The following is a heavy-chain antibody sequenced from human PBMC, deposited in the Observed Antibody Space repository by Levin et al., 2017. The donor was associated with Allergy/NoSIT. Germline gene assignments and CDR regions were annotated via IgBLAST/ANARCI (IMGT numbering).Heavy chain of an antibody. CDR2: ISWNSGSI. J-gene: IGHJ3*02. Sequence: LSLTCAASGFTFDDYAMHWVRPAPGKGLEWVSGISWNSGSIGYADSVKGRFTISRDNAKNSLYLQMHSLRTEDTALYYCARDNIGLPDAFEIWGQGTMVIVSS. D-gene: IGHD3-10*01. V-gene: IGHV3-9*01. CDR3: ARDNIGLPDAFEI. CDR1: GFTFDDYA.